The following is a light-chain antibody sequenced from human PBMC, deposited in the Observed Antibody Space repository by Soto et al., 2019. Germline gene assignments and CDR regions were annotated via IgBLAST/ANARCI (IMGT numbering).Light chain of an antibody. Sequence: QLVLTQPPSASGTPGQSVTISCSGSRPSIGSNHVYWYQQLPGMDPKLLIYTNNQRPSGVPDRFSYSKSGTSASLAISGLRYEDEADYYCAAWHDSLSGVIFGGGNNLNVL. CDR3: AAWHDSLSGVI. CDR2: TNN. CDR1: RPSIGSNH. V-gene: IGLV1-47*02. J-gene: IGLJ2*01.